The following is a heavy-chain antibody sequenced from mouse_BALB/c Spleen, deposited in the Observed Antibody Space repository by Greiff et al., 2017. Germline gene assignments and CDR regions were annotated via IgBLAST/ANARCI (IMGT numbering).Heavy chain of an antibody. J-gene: IGHJ4*01. V-gene: IGHV5-17*02. CDR2: ISSGSSTI. CDR1: GFTFSSFG. D-gene: IGHD2-14*01. CDR3: ARNRYDGYYYAMDY. Sequence: EVKLMESGGGLVQPGGSRKLSCAASGFTFSSFGMHWVRQAPEKGLEWVAYISSGSSTIYYADTVKGRFTISRDNPKNTLFLQMTSLRSEDTAMYHCARNRYDGYYYAMDYWGQGTSVTVSS.